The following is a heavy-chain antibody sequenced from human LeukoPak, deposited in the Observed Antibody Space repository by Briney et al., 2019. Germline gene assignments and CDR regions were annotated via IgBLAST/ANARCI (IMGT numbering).Heavy chain of an antibody. D-gene: IGHD1-26*01. CDR3: ARVVRVAYHDAFDI. CDR1: GGTFSSYA. CDR2: IIPIFGTA. J-gene: IGHJ3*02. V-gene: IGHV1-69*01. Sequence: SVKVSCKASGGTFSSYAISWVRQAPGQGLEWMGGIIPIFGTANYAQKFQGRVTITADESTSTAYMELSSLRSEDTAVYYCARVVRVAYHDAFDIWGQGTMVTVSS.